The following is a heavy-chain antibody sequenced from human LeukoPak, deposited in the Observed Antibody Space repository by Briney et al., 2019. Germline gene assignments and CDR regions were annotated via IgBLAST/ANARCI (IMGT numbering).Heavy chain of an antibody. CDR3: AKAGRYSNTWYDY. J-gene: IGHJ4*02. V-gene: IGHV3-23*01. CDR2: ISAGGGST. Sequence: GGSLRLSCATSGFTISSNAMSWVRQAPGKGLEWVSGISAGGGSTYYADSVKGRFTISRDNSKSTLYLQMNSLRAEDTAVYYCAKAGRYSNTWYDYWGQGTLVTVSS. D-gene: IGHD6-13*01. CDR1: GFTISSNA.